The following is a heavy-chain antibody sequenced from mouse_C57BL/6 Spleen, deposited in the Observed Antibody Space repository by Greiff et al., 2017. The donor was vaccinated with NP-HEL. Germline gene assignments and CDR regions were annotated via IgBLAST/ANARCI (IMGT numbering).Heavy chain of an antibody. CDR2: ISDGGSYT. CDR3: ARDHYYGSIFAY. V-gene: IGHV5-4*01. D-gene: IGHD1-1*01. Sequence: EVQLVESGGGLVKPGGSLKLSCAASGFTFSSYAMSWVRQTPEKRLEWVATISDGGSYTYYPDNVKGRFTISRDNAKNNLYLQMSHLKSEDTAMYYCARDHYYGSIFAYWGQGTLVTVSA. J-gene: IGHJ3*01. CDR1: GFTFSSYA.